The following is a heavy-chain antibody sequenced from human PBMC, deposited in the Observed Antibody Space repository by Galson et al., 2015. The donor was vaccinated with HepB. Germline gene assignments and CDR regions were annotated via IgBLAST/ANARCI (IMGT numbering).Heavy chain of an antibody. CDR3: ARAIVVPAARYMDV. D-gene: IGHD2-2*01. J-gene: IGHJ6*03. V-gene: IGHV3-53*01. CDR2: IYSGGST. Sequence: SLRLSCAASGFTVSSNYMSWVRQAPGKGLEWVSVIYSGGSTYYADSVKGRFTISRDNSKDTLYLQMNSLRAEDTAVYYCARAIVVPAARYMDVWGKGTTVTVSS. CDR1: GFTVSSNY.